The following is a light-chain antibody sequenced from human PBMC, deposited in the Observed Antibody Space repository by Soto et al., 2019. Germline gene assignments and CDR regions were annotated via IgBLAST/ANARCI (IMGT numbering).Light chain of an antibody. J-gene: IGKJ1*01. Sequence: EIVLTQSPGTLSLSPGERATLSCRASQSVSSNYLSWYQQKPGQAPRLLFYGASSRATGLPDRFSGSGAGTDFTLTISGLAAEDFAEYYCQQYGNSPWTFGQGTKVEIK. CDR1: QSVSSNY. CDR3: QQYGNSPWT. CDR2: GAS. V-gene: IGKV3-20*01.